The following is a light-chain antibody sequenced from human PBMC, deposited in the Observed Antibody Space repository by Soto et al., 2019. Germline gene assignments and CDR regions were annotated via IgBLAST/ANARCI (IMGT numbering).Light chain of an antibody. CDR1: SSDDGGYNY. CDR2: EVS. J-gene: IGLJ1*01. CDR3: SSYTSSSTLGV. V-gene: IGLV2-14*01. Sequence: QSVLTQPASVSGSPGQSITISCTGTSSDDGGYNYVSWYQQHPCKAPKLKIYEVSNRPSGVSNRFSGSKSGNTASLTISGLQAEDEADYYCSSYTSSSTLGVFGTGTKLTVL.